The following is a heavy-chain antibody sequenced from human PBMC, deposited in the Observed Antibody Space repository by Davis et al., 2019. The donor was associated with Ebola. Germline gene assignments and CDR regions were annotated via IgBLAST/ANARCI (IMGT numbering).Heavy chain of an antibody. J-gene: IGHJ6*02. D-gene: IGHD3-16*02. CDR1: GYTFTSYD. CDR2: MNPNSGNT. Sequence: ASVKVSCKASGYTFTSYDINWVRQATGQGLEWMGWMNPNSGNTGYAQKFQGRVTMTRNTSISTAYMELSSLRSEDTAVYYCARDGEGGLSPGDYYGMDVWGQGTTVTVSS. V-gene: IGHV1-8*01. CDR3: ARDGEGGLSPGDYYGMDV.